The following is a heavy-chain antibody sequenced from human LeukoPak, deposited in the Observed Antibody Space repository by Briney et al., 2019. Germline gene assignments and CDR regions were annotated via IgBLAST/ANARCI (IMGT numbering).Heavy chain of an antibody. Sequence: TGGSLRLSCAASGFTFSSYAMSWVRQARGKGLEWVSAISGSGGSTYYADSVKGRFTISRDNSKNTLYLQMNSLRAEDTAVYYCAKSLSHSSSWYPSHFDYWGQGTLVTVSS. CDR1: GFTFSSYA. CDR2: ISGSGGST. V-gene: IGHV3-23*01. J-gene: IGHJ4*02. CDR3: AKSLSHSSSWYPSHFDY. D-gene: IGHD6-13*01.